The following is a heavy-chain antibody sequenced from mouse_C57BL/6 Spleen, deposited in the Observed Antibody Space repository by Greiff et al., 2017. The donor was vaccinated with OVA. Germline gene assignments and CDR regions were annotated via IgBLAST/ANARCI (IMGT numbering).Heavy chain of an antibody. V-gene: IGHV1-39*01. Sequence: VQLQQSGPELVKPGASVKISCKASCYSFTDYNMNWVKQSHGKSLEWIGVINPNYGTTSYNQKFKGKATLTVDQSSSTAYLQLNRLTSADSAVYYRASGYKRAPIAYWGQGTLVTVSA. J-gene: IGHJ3*01. D-gene: IGHD2-2*01. CDR1: CYSFTDYN. CDR3: ASGYKRAPIAY. CDR2: INPNYGTT.